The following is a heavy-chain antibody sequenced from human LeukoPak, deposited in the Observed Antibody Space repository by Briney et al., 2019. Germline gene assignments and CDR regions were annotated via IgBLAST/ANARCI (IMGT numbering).Heavy chain of an antibody. Sequence: YPSETLSLTCTVSGGPIFSYNWNWIRQPPGKGLEWIGNIYSNGITNYSPSLRSRGTISIATSKNQFSLRLRSVTAADTAIYYCARRAYYDSSGYYPTSGYFDLWGRGTLVTVSS. V-gene: IGHV4-4*08. CDR1: GGPIFSYN. J-gene: IGHJ2*01. CDR3: ARRAYYDSSGYYPTSGYFDL. CDR2: IYSNGIT. D-gene: IGHD3-22*01.